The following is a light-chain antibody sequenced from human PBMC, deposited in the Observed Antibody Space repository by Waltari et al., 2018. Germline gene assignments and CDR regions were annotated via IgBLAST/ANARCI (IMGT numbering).Light chain of an antibody. V-gene: IGLV2-23*01. CDR3: CSYAGSSTYV. J-gene: IGLJ1*01. CDR1: SSDVGSNNL. CDR2: EGS. Sequence: QSALTQPASVSGSPGQSITISCTGTSSDVGSNNLVSWYQQHPGKAPKLMIYEGSKRHSGFYNRFSGCKSGNRDSLTISVIQAEDEADYYCCSYAGSSTYVFGTGTKVTVL.